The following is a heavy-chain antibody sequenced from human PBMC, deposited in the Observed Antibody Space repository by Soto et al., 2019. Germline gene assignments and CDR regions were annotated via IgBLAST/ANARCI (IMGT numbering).Heavy chain of an antibody. V-gene: IGHV4-59*01. CDR1: GGSISSYY. D-gene: IGHD6-13*01. CDR3: ARDGAAGTLTFDY. CDR2: IYYSGST. Sequence: QVQLQESGPGLVKPSETLSLTCTVSGGSISSYYWSWIRQPPGKGLEWIGYIYYSGSTNYNPSLKNRVTISVSTSKNQFSLKLSSVAAAATAVYYCARDGAAGTLTFDYWGQGTLVTVSS. J-gene: IGHJ4*02.